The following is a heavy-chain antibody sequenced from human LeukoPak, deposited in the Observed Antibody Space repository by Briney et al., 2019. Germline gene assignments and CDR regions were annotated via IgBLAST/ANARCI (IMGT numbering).Heavy chain of an antibody. Sequence: TGGSLRLSCAASGFTFSSYGMHWVRQAPGKGLEWVAVIWYDGSNKYYADSVKGRFTISRDNSKNTLCLQTNSLRAEDTAVYYCATFDYGDLALDAFDIWGQGTMVTVSS. CDR1: GFTFSSYG. J-gene: IGHJ3*02. CDR3: ATFDYGDLALDAFDI. D-gene: IGHD4-17*01. V-gene: IGHV3-33*01. CDR2: IWYDGSNK.